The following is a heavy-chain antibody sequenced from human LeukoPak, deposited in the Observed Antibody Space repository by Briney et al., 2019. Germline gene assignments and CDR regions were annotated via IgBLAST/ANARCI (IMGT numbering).Heavy chain of an antibody. J-gene: IGHJ5*02. CDR3: ARVQLCSSTSCHNWFDP. CDR2: FDPEDGET. V-gene: IGHV1-24*01. Sequence: ASVKVSCKVSGYTLTELSMHWVRQAPGKGLEWMGGFDPEDGETIYAQKLQGRVTMTTDTSTSTAYMELRSLRSDDTAVYYCARVQLCSSTSCHNWFDPWGQGTLVTVSS. D-gene: IGHD2-2*01. CDR1: GYTLTELS.